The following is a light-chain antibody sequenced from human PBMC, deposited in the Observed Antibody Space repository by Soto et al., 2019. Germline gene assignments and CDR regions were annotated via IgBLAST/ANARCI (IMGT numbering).Light chain of an antibody. J-gene: IGLJ2*01. Sequence: QAVVSQSPSASASLGASVKLTCTLTPGHSTYAIAWYQQRPGQGPTFLMKINSDGSHTKGAGIPDRFSGSSSGAERYLTISNLQSEDEADYYCQAGDAGVVFGGGTKLTVL. CDR3: QAGDAGVV. CDR1: PGHSTYA. V-gene: IGLV4-69*01. CDR2: INSDGSH.